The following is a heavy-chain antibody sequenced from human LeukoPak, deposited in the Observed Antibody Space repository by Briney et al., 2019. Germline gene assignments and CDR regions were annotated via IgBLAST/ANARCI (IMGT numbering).Heavy chain of an antibody. Sequence: SETLSLTCTVSGGSISRSSYYWVWIRQTPGKGLEWMGSFFYSGNTYYNPSLNSRVTISVETSKNQFSLRLSSVTAADTAVYYCAGTVGATFHFDYWGQGTLVTVSS. V-gene: IGHV4-39*01. CDR3: AGTVGATFHFDY. D-gene: IGHD1-26*01. CDR2: FFYSGNT. CDR1: GGSISRSSYY. J-gene: IGHJ4*02.